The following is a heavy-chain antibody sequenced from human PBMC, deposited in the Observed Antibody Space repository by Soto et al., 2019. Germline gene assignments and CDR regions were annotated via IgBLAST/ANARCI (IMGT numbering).Heavy chain of an antibody. CDR2: ISGSGSTI. V-gene: IGHV3-48*02. CDR1: GFTFSSYN. CDR3: ARSKYIDY. Sequence: GGSLRLSCVVSGFTFSSYNMNWVRQAPGKGLEWVTYISGSGSTIYYADSVKGRFTISRDNVKNSLYLQMNSLRDEDTAVYYCARSKYIDYWGQGTLVTVSS. D-gene: IGHD4-4*01. J-gene: IGHJ4*02.